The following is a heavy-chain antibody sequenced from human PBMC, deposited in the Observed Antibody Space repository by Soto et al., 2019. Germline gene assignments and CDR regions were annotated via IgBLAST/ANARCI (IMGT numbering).Heavy chain of an antibody. CDR1: GFTFSSYG. CDR2: ISYDGSDK. J-gene: IGHJ4*02. V-gene: IGHV3-30*18. D-gene: IGHD3-3*01. CDR3: AKDRVEYDFWSGPKGY. Sequence: GGSLRLSCAASGFTFSSYGMHWVRQAPGKGLEWVAVISYDGSDKYYADSVKGRFTISRDNSKSTLYLQMNSLRAEDTAVYYCAKDRVEYDFWSGPKGYWGQGTLVTVSS.